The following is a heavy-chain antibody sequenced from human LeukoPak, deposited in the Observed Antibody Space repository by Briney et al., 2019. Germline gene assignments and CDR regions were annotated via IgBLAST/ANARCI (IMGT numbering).Heavy chain of an antibody. CDR3: ARGFDDSSGYYYAY. CDR1: GGSSSSYY. V-gene: IGHV4-59*01. D-gene: IGHD3-22*01. CDR2: IYYSGST. J-gene: IGHJ4*02. Sequence: SETLSLTCTVSGGSSSSYYWSWIRQPPGKGQEWIEYIYYSGSTNYNPSLKSRVTISVDTSKNQFSLKLSSVTAADTAVYYCARGFDDSSGYYYAYWGQGTLVTVSS.